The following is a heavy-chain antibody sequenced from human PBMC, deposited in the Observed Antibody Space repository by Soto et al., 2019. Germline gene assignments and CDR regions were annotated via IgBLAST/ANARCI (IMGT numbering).Heavy chain of an antibody. CDR1: GGTFSSYA. CDR3: ARSHSLRGYSGYDLGY. CDR2: IIPIFGTA. D-gene: IGHD5-12*01. Sequence: QVQLVQSGAEVKKPGSSVKVSCKASGGTFSSYAISWVRQAPGQGLEWMGGIIPIFGTANYAQKFQGRVTITADQSTSTAYMELSSLRSEDTAVYYCARSHSLRGYSGYDLGYWGQGTLVTVSS. V-gene: IGHV1-69*01. J-gene: IGHJ4*02.